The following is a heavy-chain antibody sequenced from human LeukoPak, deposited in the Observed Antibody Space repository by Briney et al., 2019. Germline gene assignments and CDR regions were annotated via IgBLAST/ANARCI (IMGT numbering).Heavy chain of an antibody. J-gene: IGHJ4*02. Sequence: ASVKVSCKASGYTFTGYYMHWVRQAPGQGLEWMGIINPSGGSTSYAQKFQGRVTMTRDMSTSTVYMELSSLRSEDTAVYYCARDLLRARNDYYDSSGYYGYWGQGTLVTVSS. D-gene: IGHD3-22*01. CDR3: ARDLLRARNDYYDSSGYYGY. V-gene: IGHV1-46*01. CDR2: INPSGGST. CDR1: GYTFTGYY.